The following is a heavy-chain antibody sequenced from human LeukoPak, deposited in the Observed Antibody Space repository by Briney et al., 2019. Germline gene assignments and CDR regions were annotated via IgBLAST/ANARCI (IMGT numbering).Heavy chain of an antibody. CDR1: GFTFSSYW. D-gene: IGHD4-17*01. CDR3: ATGNYGDYGVAY. V-gene: IGHV3-74*01. J-gene: IGHJ4*02. Sequence: GGSLRLSCAASGFTFSSYWMHWVRQAPGKGLVWVSRINTDGSSTSYADSVKGRFTISRDNAKNSLYLQMNSLRAEDTAVYYCATGNYGDYGVAYWGQGTLVTVSS. CDR2: INTDGSST.